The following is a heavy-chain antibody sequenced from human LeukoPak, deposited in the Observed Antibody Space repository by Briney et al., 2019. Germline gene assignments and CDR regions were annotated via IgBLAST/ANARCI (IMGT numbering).Heavy chain of an antibody. CDR3: VRDLTTVSWFDP. J-gene: IGHJ5*02. D-gene: IGHD4-11*01. CDR2: INAGNGNT. CDR1: GYTFTSYA. V-gene: IGHV1-3*01. Sequence: ASVKVSCKASGYTFTSYAMHWVRQAPGQRLEWMGWINAGNGNTKYSQKFQGRVTITRDTSASTAYMELSSLGSEDTAVYYCVRDLTTVSWFDPWGQGTLVTVSS.